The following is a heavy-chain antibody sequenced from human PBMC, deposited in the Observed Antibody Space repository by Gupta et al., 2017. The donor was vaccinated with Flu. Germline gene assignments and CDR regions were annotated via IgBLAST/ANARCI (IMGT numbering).Heavy chain of an antibody. V-gene: IGHV4-31*02. CDR2: IYYSGYT. J-gene: IGHJ5*02. D-gene: IGHD2-15*01. Sequence: KGLEWIGHIYYSGYTYYNPSLKSRVTISVDTSKNQFSLKLSSMTAADTAVHYCARGYCSGGTCYSGGHNWFDPWGQGTQVTVSS. CDR3: ARGYCSGGTCYSGGHNWFDP.